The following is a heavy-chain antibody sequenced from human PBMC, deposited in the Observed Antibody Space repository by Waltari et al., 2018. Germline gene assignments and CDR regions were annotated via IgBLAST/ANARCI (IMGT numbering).Heavy chain of an antibody. D-gene: IGHD2-8*01. CDR1: GFIFKDYA. Sequence: VQLVESGGAVATRGGSVRLSCAASGFIFKDYALHWVRQRPGKGLGWVSRISWDGGFTHYTDSVKGRFITSRDNRKNYVYLDVNNLRPEDAGIYHCVKGHGHDVNGRHLFFDHWGQGTPVAVSA. J-gene: IGHJ4*02. V-gene: IGHV3-43D*04. CDR3: VKGHGHDVNGRHLFFDH. CDR2: ISWDGGFT.